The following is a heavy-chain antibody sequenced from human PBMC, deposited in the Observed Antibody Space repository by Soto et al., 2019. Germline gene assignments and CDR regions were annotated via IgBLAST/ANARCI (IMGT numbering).Heavy chain of an antibody. CDR3: SRVTSIHVYCTGGTCSFDY. CDR1: GGTFNNYA. J-gene: IGHJ4*02. V-gene: IGHV1-69*01. D-gene: IGHD2-8*02. CDR2: LIPVFGTT. Sequence: QVQLVQSGAEVKKPGSSVKVSCKASGGTFNNYAIHWVRQAPGQGLEWVGGLIPVFGTTKYAPKFQGRVTLTADVSTTTVYLEVNSLASADTAMYYCSRVTSIHVYCTGGTCSFDYWGQGTLVTVSS.